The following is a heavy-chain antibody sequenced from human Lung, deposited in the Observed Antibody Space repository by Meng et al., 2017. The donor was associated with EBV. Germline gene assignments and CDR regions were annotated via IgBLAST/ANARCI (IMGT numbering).Heavy chain of an antibody. CDR1: GGSVISGGYY. Sequence: QVQLPAPGPGLVQPSQPLSLTCTVSGGSVISGGYYWSWTRQQPGKGPEWIGYIYYTGSSFYNPSLKSRVTISVDTSKNQFSLNLSSVTAADTAVYYCANAGRFGESLGDYWGQGILVTVSS. V-gene: IGHV4-31*03. D-gene: IGHD3-10*01. CDR3: ANAGRFGESLGDY. CDR2: IYYTGSS. J-gene: IGHJ4*02.